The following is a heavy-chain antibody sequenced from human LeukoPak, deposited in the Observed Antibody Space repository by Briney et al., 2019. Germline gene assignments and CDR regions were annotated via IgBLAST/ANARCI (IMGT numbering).Heavy chain of an antibody. J-gene: IGHJ6*02. CDR2: IYYSGST. CDR1: GGSISSYY. V-gene: IGHV4-59*12. CDR3: APLRYYYGSGSYIPYYGMDV. D-gene: IGHD3-10*01. Sequence: SETLSLTCTVSGGSISSYYWSWIRQPPGKGLEWIGYIYYSGSTNYNPSLKSRVTISVDTSKNQFSLKLSSVTAADTAVYYCAPLRYYYGSGSYIPYYGMDVWGQGTTVTVSS.